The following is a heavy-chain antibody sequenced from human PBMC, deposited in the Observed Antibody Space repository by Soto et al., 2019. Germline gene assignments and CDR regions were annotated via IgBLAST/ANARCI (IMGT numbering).Heavy chain of an antibody. D-gene: IGHD1-1*01. CDR1: GGSFSGYY. J-gene: IGHJ6*03. V-gene: IGHV4-34*01. Sequence: QVQLQQWGAGLLKPSETLSLTCAVYGGSFSGYYWRWIRQPPGKVLEWIGEINHSGSTNYNTSLKSRVTISVDASKNQFSLKLRSVTAADTDVYSCARGGLHRRFVPVGNDYMDVWGKGTTVTVSS. CDR2: INHSGST. CDR3: ARGGLHRRFVPVGNDYMDV.